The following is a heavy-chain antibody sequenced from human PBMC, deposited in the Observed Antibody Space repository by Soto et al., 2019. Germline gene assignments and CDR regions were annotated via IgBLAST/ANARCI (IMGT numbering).Heavy chain of an antibody. Sequence: QVQLVESGGGVVQPGTSLRPSCVGSGFTFRSYVIHWVRQAPGKGLEWVALTSYDGSNNFYGDSVKGRFTISRDNSRNTGELQMDSLRLEDTALYYCARWGTTGGLDVWGQGTLVSVSS. J-gene: IGHJ4*02. CDR3: ARWGTTGGLDV. D-gene: IGHD3-16*01. CDR1: GFTFRSYV. V-gene: IGHV3-33*05. CDR2: TSYDGSNN.